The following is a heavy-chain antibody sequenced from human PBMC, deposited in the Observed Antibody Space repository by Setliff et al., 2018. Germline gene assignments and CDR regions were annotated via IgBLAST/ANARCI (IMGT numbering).Heavy chain of an antibody. CDR2: MHSSGDT. Sequence: SETLSLTCTVSGASISSGFYYWSWIRQPAGKGLEWIGRMHSSGDTKYNPSLKTRVTIAVDASKNQFSLKLSSVTAADTAVYYCAKGPDSSGYQGWSDPWGQGTLVTVSS. CDR1: GASISSGFYY. CDR3: AKGPDSSGYQGWSDP. V-gene: IGHV4-61*02. J-gene: IGHJ5*02. D-gene: IGHD3-22*01.